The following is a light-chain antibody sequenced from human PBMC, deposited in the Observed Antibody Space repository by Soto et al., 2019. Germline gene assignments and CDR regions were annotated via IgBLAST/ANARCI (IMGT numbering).Light chain of an antibody. V-gene: IGKV3-20*01. CDR2: GAS. J-gene: IGKJ1*01. CDR3: QQYGSSPWT. CDR1: QSVSSSY. Sequence: EIVLTQSPGTLSLSPGERATLSCRASQSVSSSYLAWYQQKPGQAPRLLIYGASSRATGIPDRFSGSGSGNAFTLTISRLEPEDFAVYYCQQYGSSPWTFGQGTKVEIK.